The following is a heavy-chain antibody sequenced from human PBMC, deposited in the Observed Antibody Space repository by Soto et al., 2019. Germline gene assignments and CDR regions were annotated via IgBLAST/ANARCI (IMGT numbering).Heavy chain of an antibody. CDR2: ISWNSGSI. J-gene: IGHJ4*02. CDR3: AKDKRDYYGSGSYNDY. Sequence: GGSLRLSCAASGFTFDDYAMHWVRQAPGKGLEWVSGISWNSGSIGYADSVKGRFTISRDNAKNSLYLQMNSLRAEDTALYYCAKDKRDYYGSGSYNDYWGQGTLVTVSS. V-gene: IGHV3-9*01. D-gene: IGHD3-10*01. CDR1: GFTFDDYA.